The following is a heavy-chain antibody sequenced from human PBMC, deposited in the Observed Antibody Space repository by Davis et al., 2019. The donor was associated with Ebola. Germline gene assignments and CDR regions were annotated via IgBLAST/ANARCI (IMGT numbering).Heavy chain of an antibody. CDR1: GYTFTSYA. CDR3: VEADSGYDFDY. J-gene: IGHJ4*02. CDR2: INAGNGNT. Sequence: ASVKVSCKASGYTFTSYAMHWVRQAPGQRLEWMGWINAGNGNTKYSQKFQGRVTITRDTSASTAYMELSSLRSEDTAVYYCVEADSGYDFDYWGQGTLVTVSS. V-gene: IGHV1-3*01. D-gene: IGHD5-12*01.